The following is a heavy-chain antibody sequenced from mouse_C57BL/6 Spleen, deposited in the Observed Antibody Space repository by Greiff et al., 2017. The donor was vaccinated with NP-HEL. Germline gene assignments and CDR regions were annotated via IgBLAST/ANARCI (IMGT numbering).Heavy chain of an antibody. CDR3: ARAVDYAMDY. CDR2: INPSSGYT. V-gene: IGHV1-4*01. CDR1: GYTFTSYT. Sequence: VQLQQSGAELARPGASVKMSCKASGYTFTSYTMHWVKQRPGQGLEWIGYINPSSGYTKYNQKFKDKATLTADKSSSTAYMQLSSLASEDSAVYDCARAVDYAMDYWGQGTSVTVSS. J-gene: IGHJ4*01.